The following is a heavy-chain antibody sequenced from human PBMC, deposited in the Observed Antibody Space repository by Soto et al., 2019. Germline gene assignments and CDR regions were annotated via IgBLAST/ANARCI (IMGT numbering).Heavy chain of an antibody. CDR3: AAGEASSRNLAPYYLDF. J-gene: IGHJ4*02. CDR2: IHYSGTT. D-gene: IGHD6-13*01. Sequence: TSETLSLTCTASGGSMRNYFWTWIRQPQGKGLEWIGYIHYSGTTSFFPSYNPSLRSRVTISVDTSMNQFSLKLLSVTTADAAVYFCAAGEASSRNLAPYYLDFWGQGTLVTVSS. CDR1: GGSMRNYF. V-gene: IGHV4-59*01.